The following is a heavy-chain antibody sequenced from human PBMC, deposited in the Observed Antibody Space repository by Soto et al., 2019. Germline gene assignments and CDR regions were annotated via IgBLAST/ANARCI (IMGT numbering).Heavy chain of an antibody. CDR1: GGTFSSYT. D-gene: IGHD1-26*01. Sequence: QVQLVQSGAEVKKPGSSVKVSCKASGGTFSSYTISWVRQAPGQGLEWMGRIIPILGIANYAQKFQGRVTITADKSTSTAYMELSSLRSEDTAVYYWARLIVGATTNAFDIWGQGTMVTVSS. V-gene: IGHV1-69*02. J-gene: IGHJ3*02. CDR2: IIPILGIA. CDR3: ARLIVGATTNAFDI.